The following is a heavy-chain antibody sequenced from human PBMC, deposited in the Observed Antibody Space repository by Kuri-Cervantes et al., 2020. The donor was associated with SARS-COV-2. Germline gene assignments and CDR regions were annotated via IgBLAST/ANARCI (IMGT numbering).Heavy chain of an antibody. V-gene: IGHV1-8*01. CDR2: MNPNSGNT. Sequence: ASVKVSCKASGYTFTSYDINWVRQATGQGLEWMGWMNPNSGNTGYAQKFQGRVTMTRNTSISTAYMELSSLRSEDTAVYYCARGPSDYDILTGYYADYWGQGNLVNVSS. CDR1: GYTFTSYD. CDR3: ARGPSDYDILTGYYADY. D-gene: IGHD3-9*01. J-gene: IGHJ4*02.